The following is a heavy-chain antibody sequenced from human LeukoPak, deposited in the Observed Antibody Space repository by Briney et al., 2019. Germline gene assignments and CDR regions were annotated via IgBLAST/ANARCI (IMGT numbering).Heavy chain of an antibody. CDR2: IYYSGST. J-gene: IGHJ4*02. D-gene: IGHD6-13*01. CDR3: ARSFIAAATYDY. V-gene: IGHV4-31*03. Sequence: SQTLSLTCTVSGGSISSGGYYWSWIRQHPGKGLEWFGYIYYSGSTYYNPSLKSRVTISVDTSKNQFSLKLSSVTAADTAVYYCARSFIAAATYDYWGQGTLVTVSS. CDR1: GGSISSGGYY.